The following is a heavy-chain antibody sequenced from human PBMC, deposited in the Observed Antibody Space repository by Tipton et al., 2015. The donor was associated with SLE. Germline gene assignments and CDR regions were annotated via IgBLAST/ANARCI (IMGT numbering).Heavy chain of an antibody. D-gene: IGHD2-21*01. CDR2: IYTSGST. J-gene: IGHJ3*01. Sequence: TLSLTCTVSGGSISSYYCSWIRQPAGKGLEWIGRIYTSGSTNYNPSLKSRVTMSVDTSKNQFSLKLNSVTAADTAVYYCASRTTPLPHWVGDIFDVWGQGSMVTVSS. CDR3: ASRTTPLPHWVGDIFDV. CDR1: GGSISSYY. V-gene: IGHV4-4*07.